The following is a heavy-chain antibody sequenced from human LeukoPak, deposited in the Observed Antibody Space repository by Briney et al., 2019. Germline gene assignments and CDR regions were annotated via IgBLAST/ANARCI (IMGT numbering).Heavy chain of an antibody. J-gene: IGHJ6*02. V-gene: IGHV3-74*01. CDR2: IKSDGSET. Sequence: GGSLRLSCAASGFTFSSYWLHWVRQAPGKGLMWVSRIKSDGSETSYADSVKGRFTISRDNARNTLYLQMNSLRPEDTAIYYCASDRVFYGLDVWGQGTTVTVSS. CDR3: ASDRVFYGLDV. CDR1: GFTFSSYW.